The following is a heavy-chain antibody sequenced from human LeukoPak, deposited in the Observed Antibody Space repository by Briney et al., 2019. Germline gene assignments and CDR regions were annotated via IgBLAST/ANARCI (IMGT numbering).Heavy chain of an antibody. CDR3: ATAGYYGSGTYVP. J-gene: IGHJ5*02. CDR2: INIDGSST. CDR1: GFTFSSYW. V-gene: IGHV3-74*01. D-gene: IGHD3-10*01. Sequence: GGSLRLSCAASGFTFSSYWMHWVRQAPGKGLVWVSRINIDGSSTNYADSVKGRFTISRDNAKNTLYLQMNGLRAEDTAVYYCATAGYYGSGTYVPWSQGTLVTVSS.